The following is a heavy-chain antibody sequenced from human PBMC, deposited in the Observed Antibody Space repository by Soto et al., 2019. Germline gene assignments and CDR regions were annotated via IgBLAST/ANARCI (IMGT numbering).Heavy chain of an antibody. Sequence: EVQLLESGGGLVQPGGSLRLSCAASGFSFSSYAMSWVRQAPAKGLEWVSAISGSGGSTYYADSVKGRFTISRDNSKNTLYLQMNSLRAEDTAASYCAKEVLPTYYYYGMDVWGQGTTVTVSS. D-gene: IGHD2-2*01. J-gene: IGHJ6*02. V-gene: IGHV3-23*01. CDR2: ISGSGGST. CDR3: AKEVLPTYYYYGMDV. CDR1: GFSFSSYA.